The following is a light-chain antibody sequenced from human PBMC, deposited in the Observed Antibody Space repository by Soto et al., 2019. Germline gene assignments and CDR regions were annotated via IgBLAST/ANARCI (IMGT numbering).Light chain of an antibody. J-gene: IGKJ1*01. Sequence: EIVMAQSPDTLSLSPGERATLSCRASQSVSSYLAWYQQKPGQAPRLLIYGASTRATGIPARFSGSGSGTEFTLTISSLQSEDFAVYYCHQYENWPQTFGQGTKVDIK. CDR3: HQYENWPQT. CDR2: GAS. CDR1: QSVSSY. V-gene: IGKV3-15*01.